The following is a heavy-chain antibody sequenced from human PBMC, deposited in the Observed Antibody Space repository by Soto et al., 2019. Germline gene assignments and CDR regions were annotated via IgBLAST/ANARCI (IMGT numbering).Heavy chain of an antibody. V-gene: IGHV4-30-2*06. Sequence: QLRLQESGSGVVETSESLSLTCTVFGASITYGGYSWSWIRQSPGRGLEWIGHITHLENTYFNPSVKSRLSMSIDRAKNQFSLKLTSMTAADKGRYFGVRGGGNDPFEYWGQGILVTVSS. CDR2: ITHLENT. J-gene: IGHJ4*02. CDR1: GASITYGGYS. CDR3: VRGGGNDPFEY. D-gene: IGHD5-12*01.